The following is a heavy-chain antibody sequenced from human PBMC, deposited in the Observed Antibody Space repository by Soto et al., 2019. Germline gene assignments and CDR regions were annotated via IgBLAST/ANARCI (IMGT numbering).Heavy chain of an antibody. Sequence: SETLSLTCSVSGDSISNLDYFWAWIRQPPGQALEYVGYIYKSATTYYNPSFESRVAISVDTSKSQFSLNVTSVTAADTAVYFCARGRYCLTGRCFPNWFDSWGQGALVTVSS. V-gene: IGHV4-30-4*01. CDR1: GDSISNLDYF. D-gene: IGHD7-27*01. CDR3: ARGRYCLTGRCFPNWFDS. CDR2: IYKSATT. J-gene: IGHJ5*01.